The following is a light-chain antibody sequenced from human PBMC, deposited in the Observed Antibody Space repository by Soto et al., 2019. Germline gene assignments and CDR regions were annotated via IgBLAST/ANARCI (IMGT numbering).Light chain of an antibody. V-gene: IGKV3-11*01. CDR1: QSVSSY. CDR3: QQRSNCLT. CDR2: DAS. Sequence: EIVLTHSPGTLSLSTGERATLSCRASQSVSSYLAWYQQKPGQAPRLLIYDASNRATGIPARFSGSGSGTDFTLTISSLEPEDFAVYYCQQRSNCLTFCQGTRLEIK. J-gene: IGKJ5*01.